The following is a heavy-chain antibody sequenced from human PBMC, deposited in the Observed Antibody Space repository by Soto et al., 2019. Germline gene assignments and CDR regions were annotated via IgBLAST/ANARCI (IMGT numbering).Heavy chain of an antibody. D-gene: IGHD6-19*01. V-gene: IGHV3-9*01. J-gene: IGHJ5*02. CDR3: AKLKRYSSGWSPFDP. Sequence: EVQLVESGGGLVQPGRSLRLSCAASGFTFDDYAMHWVRQAPGKGLEWVSGISWNSGSIGYADSVKGRFTISRDNAKNSLYLQMNSLRAEDTALYYCAKLKRYSSGWSPFDPWGQGTLVTVSS. CDR1: GFTFDDYA. CDR2: ISWNSGSI.